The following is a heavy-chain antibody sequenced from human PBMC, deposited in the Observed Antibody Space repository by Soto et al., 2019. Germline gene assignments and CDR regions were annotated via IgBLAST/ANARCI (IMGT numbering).Heavy chain of an antibody. Sequence: GASVKVSCKASGFSLTGYYFHWIRAAPGQGLEWLGWINPNTGGTTYAQKFQGRVTLTWDTSINTAYMELSCLTSEDTAVYFCSADRPYIGVGWWVWGQGTTVTVSS. D-gene: IGHD2-15*01. V-gene: IGHV1-2*02. CDR2: INPNTGGT. CDR3: SADRPYIGVGWWV. CDR1: GFSLTGYY. J-gene: IGHJ6*02.